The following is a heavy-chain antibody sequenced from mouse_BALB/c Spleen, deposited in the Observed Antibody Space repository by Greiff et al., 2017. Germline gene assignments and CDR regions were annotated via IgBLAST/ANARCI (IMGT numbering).Heavy chain of an antibody. Sequence: DVMLVESGGGLVQPGGSRKLSCAASGFTFSSFGMHWVRQAPEKGLEWVAYISSGSSTIYYADTVKGRFTISRDNPKNTLFLQMTSLRSEDTAMYYCAREGYDGYWYFDVWGAGTTVTVSS. D-gene: IGHD2-14*01. V-gene: IGHV5-17*02. CDR2: ISSGSSTI. CDR3: AREGYDGYWYFDV. J-gene: IGHJ1*01. CDR1: GFTFSSFG.